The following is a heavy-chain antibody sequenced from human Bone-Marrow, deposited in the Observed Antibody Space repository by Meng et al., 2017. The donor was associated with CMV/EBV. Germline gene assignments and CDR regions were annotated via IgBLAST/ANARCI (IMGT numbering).Heavy chain of an antibody. Sequence: GESLKISCAASGFTFSSYAMHWVRQAPGKGLKWVSGISGSGETTYYVDSVKGRFTISRVNSKNTLYLQMHGLRAEDTAVYYCAKDRTLFGLVSDYWGQGALVTVSS. CDR2: ISGSGETT. J-gene: IGHJ4*02. D-gene: IGHD3/OR15-3a*01. V-gene: IGHV3-23*01. CDR3: AKDRTLFGLVSDY. CDR1: GFTFSSYA.